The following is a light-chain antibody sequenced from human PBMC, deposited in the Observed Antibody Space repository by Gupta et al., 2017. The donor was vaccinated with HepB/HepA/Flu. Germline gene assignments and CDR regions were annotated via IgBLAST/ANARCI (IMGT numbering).Light chain of an antibody. CDR1: QTINSNF. CDR2: GAS. J-gene: IGKJ5*01. V-gene: IGKV3-20*01. Sequence: DIVLTLSPGTVSLSTGERATLPCRASQTINSNFLAWYQQKPGQAPRLLMYGASRRATGIPDRFSGSGSGPDFTLTISRLEPEDFAVYYCQQYGTSPPITFGQGTRLEIK. CDR3: QQYGTSPPIT.